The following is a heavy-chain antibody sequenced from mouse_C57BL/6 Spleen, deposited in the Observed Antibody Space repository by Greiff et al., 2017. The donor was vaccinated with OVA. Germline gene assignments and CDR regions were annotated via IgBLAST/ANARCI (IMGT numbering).Heavy chain of an antibody. Sequence: QVQLQQSGPELVKPGASVKISCKASGYSFTSYYIHWVKQRPGQGLEWIGWIYPGSGNTKYNEKFKGKATLTADTSSSTAYMQLSSLTSEDSAVYYCARGTIYYGNYWGQGTLVTVSA. D-gene: IGHD2-1*01. J-gene: IGHJ3*01. CDR2: IYPGSGNT. V-gene: IGHV1-66*01. CDR3: ARGTIYYGNY. CDR1: GYSFTSYY.